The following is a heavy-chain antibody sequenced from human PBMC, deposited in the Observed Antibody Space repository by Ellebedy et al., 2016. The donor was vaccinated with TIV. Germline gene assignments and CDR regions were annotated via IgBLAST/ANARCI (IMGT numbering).Heavy chain of an antibody. Sequence: GESLKISCAASGFTFSSYGMHWVRQAPGKGLEWVTIISYDGNNKYYADSVKGRFTISRDNSKNTLYLQMNSLRAEDTAVYYCAKTLKSGSYSGYFYYGMDVWGRGTAVTVSS. CDR1: GFTFSSYG. CDR3: AKTLKSGSYSGYFYYGMDV. J-gene: IGHJ6*02. CDR2: ISYDGNNK. D-gene: IGHD1-26*01. V-gene: IGHV3-30*18.